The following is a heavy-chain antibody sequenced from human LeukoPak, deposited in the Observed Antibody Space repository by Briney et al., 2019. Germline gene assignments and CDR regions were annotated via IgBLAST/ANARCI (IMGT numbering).Heavy chain of an antibody. Sequence: PSETLSLTCAVYGASFSGYFWTWIRQPPGKGLEWIGEINHSGSTNYNPSLKSRVTISVDTSKNHFSLRLTSMTAADTAVYYCARLTHSYYSDTSGYYPYYYMDVWGKGTTVTVSS. V-gene: IGHV4-34*01. D-gene: IGHD3-22*01. CDR3: ARLTHSYYSDTSGYYPYYYMDV. CDR2: INHSGST. J-gene: IGHJ6*03. CDR1: GASFSGYF.